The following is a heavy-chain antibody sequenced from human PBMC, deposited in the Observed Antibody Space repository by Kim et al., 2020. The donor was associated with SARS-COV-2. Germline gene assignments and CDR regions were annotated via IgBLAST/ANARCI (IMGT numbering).Heavy chain of an antibody. CDR1: GYTFTSYA. V-gene: IGHV7-4-1*02. Sequence: ASVKVSCKASGYTFTSYAMNWVRQAPGQGLEWMGWINTNTGNPTYAQGFTGRFVFSXDPSVSTAYLXISSLKAEDTAVYYCAGGDYDFWSGYLRLGYWGQGXLVTVSS. J-gene: IGHJ4*02. D-gene: IGHD3-3*01. CDR3: AGGDYDFWSGYLRLGY. CDR2: INTNTGNP.